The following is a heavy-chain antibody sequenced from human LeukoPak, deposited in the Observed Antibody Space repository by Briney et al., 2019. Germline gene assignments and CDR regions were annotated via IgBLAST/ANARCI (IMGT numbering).Heavy chain of an antibody. V-gene: IGHV3-30-3*01. Sequence: PGGSLRLSCAASGFTFSIYAMHWVRQAPGKGLEWVAFISSDGSNKYYEDSAKGRFTISRDNSKKTLYLQMNSLRDEDTAVYYCDPHDSSSHFWGQGTLVTVSS. CDR3: DPHDSSSHF. D-gene: IGHD6-6*01. J-gene: IGHJ4*02. CDR2: ISSDGSNK. CDR1: GFTFSIYA.